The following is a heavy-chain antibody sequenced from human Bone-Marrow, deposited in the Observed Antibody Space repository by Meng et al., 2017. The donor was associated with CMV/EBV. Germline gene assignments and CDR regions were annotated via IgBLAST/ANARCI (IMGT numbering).Heavy chain of an antibody. CDR1: GYTFTGYY. J-gene: IGHJ5*02. V-gene: IGHV1-2*02. CDR3: ARDLLDCSSTSCQAAFDP. CDR2: ISPNSGGT. Sequence: ASVKVSCKASGYTFTGYYMHWVRQAPGQGLEWMGWISPNSGGTNYAQKFQGRVTMTRDTSINTAYMELSRLRSDDTAVYYCARDLLDCSSTSCQAAFDPWGQGTLVTVSS. D-gene: IGHD2-2*01.